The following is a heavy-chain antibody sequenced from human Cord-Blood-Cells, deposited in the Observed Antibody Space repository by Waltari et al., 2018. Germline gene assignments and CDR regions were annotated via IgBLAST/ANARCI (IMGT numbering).Heavy chain of an antibody. CDR1: GFTFSSYS. D-gene: IGHD3-9*01. CDR3: AREYFDWDDAFDI. CDR2: ISSSSSYI. V-gene: IGHV3-21*01. Sequence: EVQLVESGGGLVKPGGSLRLSGAASGFTFSSYSMNWVRQAPGKGLEWVSSISSSSSYIYYADSVKGRFTISRDNAKNSLYLQMNSLRAEDTAVYYCAREYFDWDDAFDIWGQGTMVTVSS. J-gene: IGHJ3*02.